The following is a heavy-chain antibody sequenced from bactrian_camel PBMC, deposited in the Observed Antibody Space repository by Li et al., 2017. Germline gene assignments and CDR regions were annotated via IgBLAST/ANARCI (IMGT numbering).Heavy chain of an antibody. CDR2: INSGGGST. Sequence: VQLVESGGGLVQPGGSLRLSCAASGFTFSTYPMSWVRQAPGKGLEWVSSINSGGGSTYYADSVKGRFTISRDNAKNTLYLQMNSLKTEDTAVYYCATGPDGSWCVTYFGYWGQGTQVTVS. J-gene: IGHJ6*01. D-gene: IGHD6*01. CDR1: GFTFSTYP. V-gene: IGHV3S31*01. CDR3: ATGPDGSWCVTYFGY.